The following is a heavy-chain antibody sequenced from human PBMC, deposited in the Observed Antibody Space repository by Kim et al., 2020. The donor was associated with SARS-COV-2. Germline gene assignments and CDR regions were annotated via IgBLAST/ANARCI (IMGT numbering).Heavy chain of an antibody. D-gene: IGHD2-15*01. CDR1: GFTFSNAW. V-gene: IGHV3-15*01. Sequence: GGSLRLSCAASGFTFSNAWMSWVRQAPGKGLEWVGRIKSKTDGGTTDYAAPVKGRFTISRDDSKNTLYLQMNSLKTEDTAVYYCTTDSTIVVVVAATTPADAFDIWGQGTMVTVSS. CDR2: IKSKTDGGTT. J-gene: IGHJ3*02. CDR3: TTDSTIVVVVAATTPADAFDI.